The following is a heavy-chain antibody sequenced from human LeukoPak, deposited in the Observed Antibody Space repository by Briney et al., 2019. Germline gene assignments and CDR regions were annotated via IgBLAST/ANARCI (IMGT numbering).Heavy chain of an antibody. V-gene: IGHV1-69*04. CDR3: ARDSPYDSSGYYPFSGDY. D-gene: IGHD3-22*01. Sequence: SVKVSCKASGGTFSSYAISWVRQAPGQGLEWMGRIIPILGIANYAQKFQGRVTITTDKSTSTAYMELSSLRSEDTAVYYCARDSPYDSSGYYPFSGDYWGQGTLVTVSS. J-gene: IGHJ4*02. CDR1: GGTFSSYA. CDR2: IIPILGIA.